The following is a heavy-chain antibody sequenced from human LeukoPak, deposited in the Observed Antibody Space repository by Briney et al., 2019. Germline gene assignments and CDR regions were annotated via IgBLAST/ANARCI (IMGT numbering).Heavy chain of an antibody. Sequence: SETLPLTCTVSGGSISSYYWSWIRQPPGKGLEWIGYIFYSGSTNYNPSLKSRLTMSVDTSKNQFSLKLSSVTAADTAVYYCARHAGVYSGSYLDSWGQGTLVTVSS. J-gene: IGHJ5*01. CDR2: IFYSGST. D-gene: IGHD1-26*01. CDR3: ARHAGVYSGSYLDS. CDR1: GGSISSYY. V-gene: IGHV4-59*08.